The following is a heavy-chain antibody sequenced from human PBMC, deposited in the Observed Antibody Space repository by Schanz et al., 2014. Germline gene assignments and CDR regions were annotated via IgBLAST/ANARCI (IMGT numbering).Heavy chain of an antibody. Sequence: QVQLVQSGAELKNPGASVKVSCKASGYSFSAYYIHWMRQAPGQGLEWMGRIIPIVDITNYAQKFLGRVTITADKSTSTAYMELKSLRSADTAVYYCARAAGYYDSSGYYYQNFDYWGQGTMVTVSS. D-gene: IGHD3-22*01. CDR3: ARAAGYYDSSGYYYQNFDY. J-gene: IGHJ4*03. CDR1: GYSFSAYY. CDR2: IIPIVDIT. V-gene: IGHV1-69*09.